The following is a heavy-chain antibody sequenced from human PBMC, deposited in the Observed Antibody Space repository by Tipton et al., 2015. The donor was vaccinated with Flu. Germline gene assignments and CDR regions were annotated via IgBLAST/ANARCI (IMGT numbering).Heavy chain of an antibody. D-gene: IGHD5-18*01. V-gene: IGHV1-69*09. CDR2: ISPMLGIE. J-gene: IGHJ4*02. CDR3: ASSGSDTSMAPVY. CDR1: GGTFNSYS. Sequence: QLVQSGAEVKKPGSSVRVSCKASGGTFNSYSFSWVRQAPGQGLECLGRISPMLGIENYAQKFQGRVTITADRSTSTAYMELSSLRPEDTAIYFCASSGSDTSMAPVYWGQGTLVTVSS.